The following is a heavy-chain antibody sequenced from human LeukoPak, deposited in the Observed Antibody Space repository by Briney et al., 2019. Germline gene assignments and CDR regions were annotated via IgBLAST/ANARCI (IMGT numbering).Heavy chain of an antibody. CDR1: GGSFSSYA. Sequence: GASVKVSRKASGGSFSSYAISWVRQAPGQGLEWMGGIIPLLGAPNYAQKFQGRVTITADKSTTTAYMELSSLRSEDTAVYFCARHDSYSSSFPYNWFDPWGQGTLVTVSS. V-gene: IGHV1-69*10. CDR2: IIPLLGAP. J-gene: IGHJ5*02. CDR3: ARHDSYSSSFPYNWFDP. D-gene: IGHD6-13*01.